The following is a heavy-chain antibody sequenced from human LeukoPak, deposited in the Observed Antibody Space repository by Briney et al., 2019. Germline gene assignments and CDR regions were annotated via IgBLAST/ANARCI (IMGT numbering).Heavy chain of an antibody. Sequence: SETLSLTCAVYGGSFSGYYWSWIRQPPGKGLESIGEINHSGSTNYNPSLKSRVTISVDTSKNQFSLKLSSVTAADTAVYYCARETGYCSGGSCYSSWFDPWGQGTLVTVSS. D-gene: IGHD2-15*01. CDR2: INHSGST. CDR1: GGSFSGYY. V-gene: IGHV4-34*01. J-gene: IGHJ5*02. CDR3: ARETGYCSGGSCYSSWFDP.